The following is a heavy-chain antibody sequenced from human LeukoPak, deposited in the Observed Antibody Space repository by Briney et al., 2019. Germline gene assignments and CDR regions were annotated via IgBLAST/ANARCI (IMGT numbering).Heavy chain of an antibody. V-gene: IGHV4-59*02. CDR1: GASVSSHY. CDR2: IYHSGTT. Sequence: PSETLSLTCAVSGASVSSHYWSWIRQSPGKGLEWIGHIYHSGTTKYNPSLKSRVTISVDTPKSQFSLKLKSVTAADTAVYYCARGRRSSGRHDASDIWGQGTLVTVSS. J-gene: IGHJ3*02. CDR3: ARGRRSSGRHDASDI. D-gene: IGHD6-25*01.